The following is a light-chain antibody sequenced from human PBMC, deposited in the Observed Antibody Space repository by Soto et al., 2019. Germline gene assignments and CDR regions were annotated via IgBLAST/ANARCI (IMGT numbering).Light chain of an antibody. V-gene: IGLV2-14*01. CDR2: GVY. CDR3: CSYTGSSNYV. CDR1: SSDVGNYNY. J-gene: IGLJ1*01. Sequence: ALTQPASVSGSPGQSITISCTGSSSDVGNYNYVSWYQQYPGKTPKLMIYGVYNRPSGISNRFSGSKSGNTASLTISGLQAEDEADYYCCSYTGSSNYVFGGGTKVTVL.